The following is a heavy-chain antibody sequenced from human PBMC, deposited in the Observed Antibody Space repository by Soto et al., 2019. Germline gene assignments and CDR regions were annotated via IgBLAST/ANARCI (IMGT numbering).Heavy chain of an antibody. V-gene: IGHV3-15*07. D-gene: IGHD1-1*01. CDR2: IKSKTDGGTT. CDR1: GFTFSNAW. Sequence: GALRLSCAASGFTFSNAWMNWVRQAPGKGLEWVGRIKSKTDGGTTDYAAPVKGRFTISRDDSKNTLYLQMNSLKTEDTAVYYCTTPPSDMTTYYYYGMDVWGQGTTVTVSS. CDR3: TTPPSDMTTYYYYGMDV. J-gene: IGHJ6*02.